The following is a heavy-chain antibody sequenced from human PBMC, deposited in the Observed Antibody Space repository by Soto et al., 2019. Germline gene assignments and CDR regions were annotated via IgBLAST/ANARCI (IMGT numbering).Heavy chain of an antibody. D-gene: IGHD1-1*01. V-gene: IGHV4-4*02. J-gene: IGHJ4*02. CDR3: ARVVSTGSGCMYCLDF. CDR1: SDSIAGENW. Sequence: QVQLQESGPGLVKPSETLSLTCTVSSDSIAGENWWCWVRQPPGMGLVWIGEIFHTGGTNYNTSLKGRVTMEVDKSKTQFSLKLISATAADSAVYYGARVVSTGSGCMYCLDFWGQGTLVSVSS. CDR2: IFHTGGT.